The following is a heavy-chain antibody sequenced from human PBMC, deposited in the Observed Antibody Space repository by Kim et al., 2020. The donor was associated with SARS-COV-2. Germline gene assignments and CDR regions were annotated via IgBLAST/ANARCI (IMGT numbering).Heavy chain of an antibody. D-gene: IGHD3-22*01. V-gene: IGHV4-39*01. Sequence: SETLSLTCTVSGGSISSSSYYWGWIRQPPGKGLVWIGSINYSGRTYYSPSLKRRVTISVDTSKNQISLKLSSGTAADTAVYYCARLIRWSYDSSARQFFDVWGRGTLVTVSS. J-gene: IGHJ2*01. CDR1: GGSISSSSYY. CDR2: INYSGRT. CDR3: ARLIRWSYDSSARQFFDV.